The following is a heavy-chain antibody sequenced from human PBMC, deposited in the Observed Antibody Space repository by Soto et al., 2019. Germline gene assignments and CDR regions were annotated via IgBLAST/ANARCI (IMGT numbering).Heavy chain of an antibody. CDR1: GFTFSSSA. CDR3: AKHQSSTVITSAHFDP. Sequence: PGGSLRLSCAASGFTFSSSAMNWVRQAPGKGLEWVAIISYDGSTQYYADSVKGRFTISRDNSKNTLYLQMNSLKTVDTAVYYCAKHQSSTVITSAHFDPWGQGTLVTVSS. V-gene: IGHV3-30-3*02. D-gene: IGHD4-17*01. J-gene: IGHJ5*02. CDR2: ISYDGSTQ.